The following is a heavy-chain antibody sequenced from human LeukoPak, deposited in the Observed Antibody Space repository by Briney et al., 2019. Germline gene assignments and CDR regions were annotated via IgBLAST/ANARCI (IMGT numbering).Heavy chain of an antibody. CDR2: IYPGDSDT. Sequence: GGSLRLSCKGSGYSFTSYWIGWVRQMPGKGLEWMGIIYPGDSDTRYSPSFQGQVTISADKSISTAYLQWSSLKASNTAMYYCARHVTMVRGVPRWFDPWGQGTLVTVSS. CDR3: ARHVTMVRGVPRWFDP. CDR1: GYSFTSYW. V-gene: IGHV5-51*01. D-gene: IGHD3-10*01. J-gene: IGHJ5*02.